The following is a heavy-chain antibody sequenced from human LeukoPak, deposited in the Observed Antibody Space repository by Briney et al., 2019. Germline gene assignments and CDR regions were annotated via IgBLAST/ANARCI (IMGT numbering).Heavy chain of an antibody. CDR3: AKLGLVVVVPAAKVDY. J-gene: IGHJ4*02. CDR2: ISSDGSKK. CDR1: GFTFSSYA. Sequence: GGSLRLSCEVSGFTFSSYAMHWVRQAPGKGLEWVAVISSDGSKKDYADSVKGRFTISRDNSKNTLYLQMNSLRAEDTAVYYCAKLGLVVVVPAAKVDYWGQGTLVTVSS. V-gene: IGHV3-30*04. D-gene: IGHD2-2*01.